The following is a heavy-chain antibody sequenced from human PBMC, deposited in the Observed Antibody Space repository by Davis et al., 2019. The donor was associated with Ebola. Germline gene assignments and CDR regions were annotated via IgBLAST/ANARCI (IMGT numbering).Heavy chain of an antibody. CDR3: ARDWAGLDV. CDR2: IYYSVST. J-gene: IGHJ6*04. Sequence: SETLSLTCTVSGGSISSSSYYWGWIRQPPGKGLEWFGSIYYSVSTYYNPYLKSRVPISVDTSKNQFSLKLSSVTAADTAVYYCARDWAGLDVWSRGTTVTVSS. V-gene: IGHV4-39*07. CDR1: GGSISSSSYY. D-gene: IGHD3-16*01.